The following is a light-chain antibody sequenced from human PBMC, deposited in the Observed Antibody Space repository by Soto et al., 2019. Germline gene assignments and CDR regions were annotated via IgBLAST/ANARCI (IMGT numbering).Light chain of an antibody. J-gene: IGKJ2*01. V-gene: IGKV1-6*01. CDR1: QDIRDD. CDR3: LQDHNFPHT. Sequence: AIQMTQSPSSLSASVGDRVTITCRASQDIRDDLGWYQQKPGKAPQLLIYAAFSLQSGVPSRFSGSGSGTEFTLTISSLQPEDFATYYCLQDHNFPHTFGQGTKLEIK. CDR2: AAF.